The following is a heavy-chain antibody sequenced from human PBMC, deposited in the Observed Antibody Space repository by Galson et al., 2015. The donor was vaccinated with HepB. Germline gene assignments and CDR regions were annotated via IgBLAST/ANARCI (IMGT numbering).Heavy chain of an antibody. CDR3: ARTVEVEMATITAPFDY. Sequence: SVKVSCKASGGTFSSYAISWVRQAPGQGLEWMGGIIPIFGTANYAQKFQGRVTITADESTSTAYMELSSLRSEDTAVYYCARTVEVEMATITAPFDYWGQGTLVTVSA. D-gene: IGHD5-24*01. CDR1: GGTFSSYA. CDR2: IIPIFGTA. V-gene: IGHV1-69*13. J-gene: IGHJ4*02.